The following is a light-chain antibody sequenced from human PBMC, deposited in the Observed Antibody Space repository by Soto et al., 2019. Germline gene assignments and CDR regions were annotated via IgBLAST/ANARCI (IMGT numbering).Light chain of an antibody. J-gene: IGLJ1*01. CDR2: EVS. Sequence: QPVLTQPASVSGSPGQSITISCTGTSSDVGGYNYVSWYQQHPGKAPKLMIYEVSNRPSGVSNRFSGSKSGNTASLTISGLPAEDEADYYCSSYTSSSTLVFGTGTKLT. CDR1: SSDVGGYNY. V-gene: IGLV2-14*01. CDR3: SSYTSSSTLV.